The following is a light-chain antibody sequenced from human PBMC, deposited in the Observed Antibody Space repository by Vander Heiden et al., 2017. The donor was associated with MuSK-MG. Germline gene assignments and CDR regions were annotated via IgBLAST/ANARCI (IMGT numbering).Light chain of an antibody. CDR2: GES. V-gene: IGKV3-15*01. J-gene: IGKJ2*01. CDR3: QQYNNWPPYT. Sequence: EIVMTQTPATLSVSAGERATLSCRASPSVSSNLAWYQQKPRQAPRLLIYGESTRATGIPASFSGSGCGTEFTLTISSLQSEDFAVYYCQQYNNWPPYTFGQGTKMEIK. CDR1: PSVSSN.